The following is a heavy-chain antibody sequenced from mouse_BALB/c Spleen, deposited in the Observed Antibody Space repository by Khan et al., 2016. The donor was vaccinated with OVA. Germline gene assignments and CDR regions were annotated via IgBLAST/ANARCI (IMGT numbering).Heavy chain of an antibody. CDR1: GDSITSGY. J-gene: IGHJ3*01. V-gene: IGHV3-8*02. Sequence: EVQLQESGPSLVKPSQTLSLTCSVTGDSITSGYWNWIRKFPGNKLEYMGYIIYTGYTYYNPSLKSRISITRHTSKNQYYLHLNSVTDEDRATYYCARSTYRYAFVYWGQGTLVTVSA. CDR3: ARSTYRYAFVY. D-gene: IGHD2-14*01. CDR2: IIYTGYT.